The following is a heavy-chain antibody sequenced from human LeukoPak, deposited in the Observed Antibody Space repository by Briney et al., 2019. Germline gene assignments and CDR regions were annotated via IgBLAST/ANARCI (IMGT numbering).Heavy chain of an antibody. Sequence: PSETLSLTCTVSAGAISTYYWSWIRQPPGKGLDWIGYIFYSGSTKYTPSLKSRATISVDTSKKQFSLKLSSVTAADTAVYYCARWYSASYGRIDYYGQGTLVTVSS. CDR2: IFYSGST. V-gene: IGHV4-59*01. D-gene: IGHD1-26*01. J-gene: IGHJ4*02. CDR1: AGAISTYY. CDR3: ARWYSASYGRIDY.